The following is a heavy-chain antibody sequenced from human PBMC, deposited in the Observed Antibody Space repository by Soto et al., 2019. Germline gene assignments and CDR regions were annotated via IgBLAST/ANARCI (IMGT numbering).Heavy chain of an antibody. Sequence: PGESLKISCKGSGYSFTSYWISWVRQMPGKGLEWMGRIDPSDSYTNYSPSFQGHVTISADKSISTAYLQWSSLKASDTAVYYCAKDREWELPTDYFDYWGQGTLVTVSS. V-gene: IGHV5-10-1*01. CDR1: GYSFTSYW. CDR2: IDPSDSYT. J-gene: IGHJ4*02. D-gene: IGHD1-26*01. CDR3: AKDREWELPTDYFDY.